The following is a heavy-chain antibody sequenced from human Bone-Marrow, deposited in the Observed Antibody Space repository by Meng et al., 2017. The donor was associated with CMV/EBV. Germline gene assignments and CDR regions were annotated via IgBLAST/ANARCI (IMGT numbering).Heavy chain of an antibody. J-gene: IGHJ6*02. CDR1: GGSISSSSYY. CDR2: IYYSGST. V-gene: IGHV4-39*07. CDR3: ARSPRGVPALPYYYGMDV. D-gene: IGHD2-2*01. Sequence: SETLSLTCTVSGGSISSSSYYWGWIRQPPGKGLEWIGSIYYSGSTYYNPSLKSRVTISVDTSKNQFSLKLSSVTAADTAVYYCARSPRGVPALPYYYGMDVWGQGTKVTVSS.